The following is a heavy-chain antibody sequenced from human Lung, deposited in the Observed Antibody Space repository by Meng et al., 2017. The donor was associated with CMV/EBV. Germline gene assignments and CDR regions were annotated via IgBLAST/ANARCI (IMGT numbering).Heavy chain of an antibody. CDR3: ARAGRSYLYYFDY. Sequence: SXTXSLXXAISGDIVSSNSAAWNWIRQSPSRGLEWLGTTFYRSKWYNNYGVSVKSRITINADTSKNQLSLQLTSVTPEDTAVYFCARAGRSYLYYFDYWGQGTXVPVSS. CDR1: GDIVSSNSAA. J-gene: IGHJ4*02. D-gene: IGHD3-22*01. V-gene: IGHV6-1*01. CDR2: TFYRSKWYN.